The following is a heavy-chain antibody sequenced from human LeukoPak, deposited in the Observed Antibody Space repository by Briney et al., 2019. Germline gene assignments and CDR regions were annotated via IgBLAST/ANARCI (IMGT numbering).Heavy chain of an antibody. V-gene: IGHV3-48*03. CDR3: ARDGSDYGADY. D-gene: IGHD4-17*01. CDR1: GFTFSSYE. J-gene: IGHJ4*02. Sequence: GGSLRLSCAASGFTFSSYEMNWVRQAPGKGLEWVSYISSSGNTIYYADSVKSRFTISRDNAKNSLYLQMNSLRSDDTAVYYCARDGSDYGADYWGQGTLVTVSS. CDR2: ISSSGNTI.